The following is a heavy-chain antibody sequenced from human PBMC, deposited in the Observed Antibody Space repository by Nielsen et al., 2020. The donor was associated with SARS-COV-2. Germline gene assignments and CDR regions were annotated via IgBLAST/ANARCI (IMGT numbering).Heavy chain of an antibody. V-gene: IGHV4-4*07. CDR3: ARHLRITIFGVVITGPFDY. CDR2: IYTSGSA. CDR1: GGSISSYY. D-gene: IGHD3-3*01. J-gene: IGHJ4*02. Sequence: SETLSLTCTVSGGSISSYYWSWIRQPAGKGLEWIGRIYTSGSANYNPSLKSRVTISVDTSKNQFFLKLSSVTAADTAVYYCARHLRITIFGVVITGPFDYWGQGTLVTVSS.